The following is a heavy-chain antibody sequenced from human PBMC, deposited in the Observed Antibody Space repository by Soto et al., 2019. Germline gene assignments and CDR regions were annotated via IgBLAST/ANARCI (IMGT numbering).Heavy chain of an antibody. CDR2: ISWNSGSI. Sequence: GGSLRLSCAASGFTFDDYAMHWVRQAPGKGLEWVSGISWNSGSIGYADSVKGRFTISRDNAKNSLYLQMNSLRAEDTALYYCAKDTTGHYGDYGWFDPWGQGTLVTVSS. CDR1: GFTFDDYA. D-gene: IGHD4-17*01. V-gene: IGHV3-9*01. CDR3: AKDTTGHYGDYGWFDP. J-gene: IGHJ5*02.